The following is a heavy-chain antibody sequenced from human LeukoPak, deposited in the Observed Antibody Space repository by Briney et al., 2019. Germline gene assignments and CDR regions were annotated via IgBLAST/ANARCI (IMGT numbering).Heavy chain of an antibody. CDR3: ARATPAVGYYYYYGMDV. V-gene: IGHV1-69*13. D-gene: IGHD2-2*01. CDR1: GGTFSSYA. J-gene: IGHJ6*02. Sequence: SVKVPCKASGGTFSSYAISWVRQAPGQGLEWMGGIIPIFGTANYAQKFQGRVTITADESTSTAYMELSSLRSEDTAVYYCARATPAVGYYYYYGMDVWGQGTTVTVSS. CDR2: IIPIFGTA.